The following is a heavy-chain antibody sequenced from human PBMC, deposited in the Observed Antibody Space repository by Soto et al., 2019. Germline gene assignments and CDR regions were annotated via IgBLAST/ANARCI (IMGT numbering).Heavy chain of an antibody. Sequence: GGSLRLSCAASGFTFSSYGMHWVRQAPGKGLEWVGFIRSKAYGGTTEYAASVKGRFTISRDDSKSIAYLQMNSLKTEDTAVYYCTRPGIAPIYYYYGMDVWGQGTTVTVSS. V-gene: IGHV3-49*04. J-gene: IGHJ6*02. CDR2: IRSKAYGGTT. CDR1: GFTFSSYG. D-gene: IGHD6-13*01. CDR3: TRPGIAPIYYYYGMDV.